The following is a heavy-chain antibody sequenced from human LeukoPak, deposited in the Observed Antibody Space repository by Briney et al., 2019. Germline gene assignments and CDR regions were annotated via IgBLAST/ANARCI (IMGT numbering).Heavy chain of an antibody. J-gene: IGHJ4*02. CDR2: ISSSGSTI. CDR1: GFTFGDYY. V-gene: IGHV3-11*01. Sequence: GGSLRLSCAASGFTFGDYYMSWIRQAPGKGLEWVSYISSSGSTIYYADSVKGRFTISRDNAKNSLYLQMNSLRAEDTAVYYCAREAWFGTFDYWGQGTLVTVSS. D-gene: IGHD3-10*01. CDR3: AREAWFGTFDY.